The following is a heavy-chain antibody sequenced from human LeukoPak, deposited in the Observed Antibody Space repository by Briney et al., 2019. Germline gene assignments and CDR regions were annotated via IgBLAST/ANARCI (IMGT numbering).Heavy chain of an antibody. CDR1: GFTFSSDA. D-gene: IGHD6-13*01. V-gene: IGHV3-23*01. CDR3: AKPGSSRGIAGWRSTKYYFDY. CDR2: ISGSGGST. Sequence: GGSLRLSCAASGFTFSSDAMSWVRQAPGKGLEWVSAISGSGGSTYYADSVKGRFTISRDNSKNTLYLQMNSLRAEDTAVYYCAKPGSSRGIAGWRSTKYYFDYWGQGTLVTVSS. J-gene: IGHJ4*02.